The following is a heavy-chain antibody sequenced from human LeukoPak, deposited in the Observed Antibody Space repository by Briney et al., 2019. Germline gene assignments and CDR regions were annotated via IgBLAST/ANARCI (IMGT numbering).Heavy chain of an antibody. V-gene: IGHV4-39*01. CDR3: ARSPERGNSYFDY. Sequence: PSETLSLTCSVSGGSISGSDYYWGWIRQPPGKGLEWIGSIYYSGSTYYNPSLKSRVTISVDTSKNQFSLKLSSVTAADTAVYYCARSPERGNSYFDYWGQGTLVTVSS. D-gene: IGHD4-23*01. CDR2: IYYSGST. CDR1: GGSISGSDYY. J-gene: IGHJ4*02.